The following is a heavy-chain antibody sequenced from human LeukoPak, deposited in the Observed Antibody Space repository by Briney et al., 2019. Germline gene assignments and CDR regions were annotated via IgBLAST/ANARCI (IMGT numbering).Heavy chain of an antibody. CDR3: AKGENDYHYYYYMDV. CDR1: GFTFSSYA. CDR2: ISGSGGST. V-gene: IGHV3-23*01. Sequence: GGSLRLSCAASGFTFSSYAMSWVRKAPGKGLEWVSAISGSGGSTYYADSVKGRFTISRDNSKSTMYLQMNSLRADDTAVYYCAKGENDYHYYYYMDVWGKGTTVTISS. D-gene: IGHD4/OR15-4a*01. J-gene: IGHJ6*03.